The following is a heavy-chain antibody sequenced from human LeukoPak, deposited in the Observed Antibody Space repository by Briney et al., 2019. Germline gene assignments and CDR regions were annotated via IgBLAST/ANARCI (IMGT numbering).Heavy chain of an antibody. V-gene: IGHV3-7*02. CDR1: GFTFSSYW. J-gene: IGHJ3*02. Sequence: GGSLRLSCAASGFTFSSYWMHWVRQAPGRGLEWVANIKQDGSEKYYVDSVKGRFTISRDNAKNSPYLQMNSLRAEDTAVYYCAKVRYFGPSAFDIWGQGTMVTVSS. CDR3: AKVRYFGPSAFDI. D-gene: IGHD3-9*01. CDR2: IKQDGSEK.